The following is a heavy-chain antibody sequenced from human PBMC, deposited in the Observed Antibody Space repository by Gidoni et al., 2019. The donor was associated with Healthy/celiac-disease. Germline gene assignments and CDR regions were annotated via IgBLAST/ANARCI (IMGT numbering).Heavy chain of an antibody. CDR2: IRSKPYGGTT. Sequence: EVHLVESGGGLVKPGRSLRLSCTASGFTFGDYAMSWFRQAPGKGLEWVGFIRSKPYGGTTEYAASVKGRFTISRDDSKSIAYLQMNSLKTEDTAVYYCTRWRSSGSLRVAESLFDYWGQGTLVTVSS. D-gene: IGHD3-22*01. CDR3: TRWRSSGSLRVAESLFDY. CDR1: GFTFGDYA. V-gene: IGHV3-49*05. J-gene: IGHJ4*02.